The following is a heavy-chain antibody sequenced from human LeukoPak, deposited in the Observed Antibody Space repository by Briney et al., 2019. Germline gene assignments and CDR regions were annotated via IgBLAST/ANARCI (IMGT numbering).Heavy chain of an antibody. Sequence: PGGSLRLSCEGSGLVLSDYWMNWVRQAPGKGLEWVANIQQGGSEKHYLDSVKGRFTIFRDNAKNSLYLQMNSLRAEDTALYYCAKDSWGGIAAAQLDYWGQGTLVTVSS. CDR2: IQQGGSEK. D-gene: IGHD6-13*01. CDR1: GLVLSDYW. V-gene: IGHV3-7*03. J-gene: IGHJ4*02. CDR3: AKDSWGGIAAAQLDY.